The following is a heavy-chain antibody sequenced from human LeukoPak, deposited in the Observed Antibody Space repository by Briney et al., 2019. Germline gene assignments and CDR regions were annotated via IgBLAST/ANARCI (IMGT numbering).Heavy chain of an antibody. CDR2: IRYDGSNK. D-gene: IGHD3-3*01. CDR3: AKDHDDFPGSGY. CDR1: GFTFSSYG. V-gene: IGHV3-30*02. J-gene: IGHJ4*02. Sequence: PGGSLRLSCAASGFTFSSYGMHWVRQAPGKGLEWVAFIRYDGSNKYYADSVKGRFTISRDNSKNTLYLQMNSLRAEDTAVYYCAKDHDDFPGSGYWGQGTLVNLSS.